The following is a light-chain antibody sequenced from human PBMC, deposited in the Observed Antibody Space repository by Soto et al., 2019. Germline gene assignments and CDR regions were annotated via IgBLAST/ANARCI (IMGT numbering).Light chain of an antibody. Sequence: DIQMTQSPSSLSASVGDRVTITCRASQTITKYLNWYHQKAGKAPHLLIYEASSLLNGVPSRFRGSGSGTDYTLTMSGLQPEDFATYYCQQSYITPWTFGQGTNVEIK. CDR1: QTITKY. CDR2: EAS. CDR3: QQSYITPWT. V-gene: IGKV1-39*01. J-gene: IGKJ1*01.